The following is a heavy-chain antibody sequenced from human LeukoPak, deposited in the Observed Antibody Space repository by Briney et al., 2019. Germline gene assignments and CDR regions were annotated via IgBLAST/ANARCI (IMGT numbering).Heavy chain of an antibody. CDR3: AKDGGRIAVAENYYGMDV. D-gene: IGHD6-19*01. V-gene: IGHV3-30-3*01. CDR2: ISYDGSNK. J-gene: IGHJ6*02. CDR1: GFTFSSYA. Sequence: PGGSLRLSCAASGFTFSSYAMHWVRQAPGKGLEWVAVISYDGSNKYYADSVKGRFTISRDNSKNTLYLQMNSLRAEDTAVYYCAKDGGRIAVAENYYGMDVWGQGTTVTVSS.